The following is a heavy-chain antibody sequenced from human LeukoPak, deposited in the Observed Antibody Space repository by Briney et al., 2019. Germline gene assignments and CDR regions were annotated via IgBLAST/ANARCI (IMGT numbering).Heavy chain of an antibody. V-gene: IGHV3-33*01. CDR1: GFTFSNYG. Sequence: GGSLRLSCAASGFTFSNYGMHWARQAPGKGLEWVAIIWYDGSNKYYANSVKGRFTISRDNSKNTLYLQMNSLRAEDTAVYYCARDRSSGIGEHYFDYWGQGTLVTVSS. CDR2: IWYDGSNK. CDR3: ARDRSSGIGEHYFDY. D-gene: IGHD3-10*01. J-gene: IGHJ4*02.